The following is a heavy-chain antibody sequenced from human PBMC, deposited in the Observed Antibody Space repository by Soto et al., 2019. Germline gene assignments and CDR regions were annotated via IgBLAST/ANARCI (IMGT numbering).Heavy chain of an antibody. J-gene: IGHJ6*03. D-gene: IGHD3-3*01. Sequence: GASVKVSCKASGYTFTSYAMHWVRQAPGQRLEWMGWINAGNGNTKYSQKFQGRVTITRDTSASTAYMELSSLRSEDTAVYYCARGGPIRFLEWFYSPHMDVWGKGTTVTVSS. CDR3: ARGGPIRFLEWFYSPHMDV. V-gene: IGHV1-3*01. CDR2: INAGNGNT. CDR1: GYTFTSYA.